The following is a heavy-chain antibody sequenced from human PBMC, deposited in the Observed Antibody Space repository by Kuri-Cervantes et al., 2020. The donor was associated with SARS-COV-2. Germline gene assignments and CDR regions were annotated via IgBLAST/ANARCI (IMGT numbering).Heavy chain of an antibody. V-gene: IGHV3-33*01. Sequence: GESLKISCVASGFNFSNYGMHWARQAPGKGLEWVSAIWYDGSNKHYRDSVKGRFTVSRDNSKKTLYVDMNSLRAEDTAVYYCARMASLRMKSSGFGDAFDIWGQGTRVT. CDR3: ARMASLRMKSSGFGDAFDI. D-gene: IGHD3-22*01. CDR2: IWYDGSNK. J-gene: IGHJ3*02. CDR1: GFNFSNYG.